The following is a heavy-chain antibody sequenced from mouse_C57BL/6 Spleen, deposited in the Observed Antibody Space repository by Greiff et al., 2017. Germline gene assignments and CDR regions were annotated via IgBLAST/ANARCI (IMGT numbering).Heavy chain of an antibody. CDR2: IYPGDGDT. D-gene: IGHD3-1*01. CDR3: ARSGWDY. CDR1: GYAFSSSW. J-gene: IGHJ4*01. Sequence: QVQLQQSGPELVKPGASVKISCKASGYAFSSSWMNWVKQRPGKGLEWIGRIYPGDGDTNYNGKFKGKATLTADKSSSTAYMQLSSLTSEDSAVXFCARSGWDYWGQGTSVTVSS. V-gene: IGHV1-82*01.